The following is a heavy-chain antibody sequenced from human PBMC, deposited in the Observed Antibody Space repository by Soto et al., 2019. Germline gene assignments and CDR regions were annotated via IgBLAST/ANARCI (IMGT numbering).Heavy chain of an antibody. V-gene: IGHV3-7*03. D-gene: IGHD2-2*01. CDR3: TRGTELVFSTGTSCPGIHV. CDR1: GFTISNHW. CDR2: IKQDGSQT. Sequence: PGGSLRLSCVASGFTISNHWMSWVRQAPEKGLEWVANIKQDGSQTYYLGSVKGRFTISRDNAENSLHLQMNSLRAEDTAVYYCTRGTELVFSTGTSCPGIHVCGEGTTLTVSS. J-gene: IGHJ6*04.